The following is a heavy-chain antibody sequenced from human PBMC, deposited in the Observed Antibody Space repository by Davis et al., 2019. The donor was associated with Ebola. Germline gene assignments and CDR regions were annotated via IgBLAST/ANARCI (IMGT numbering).Heavy chain of an antibody. Sequence: GESLKISCAVSGFTFSNFWMTWVRQAPGKGLEWVANIKQDGSEKYYVDSVKGRFTISRDNAKNSLYLQMNSLRAEDTAVYYCARLSRWVLWYWGQGTLVTVSS. V-gene: IGHV3-7*03. CDR1: GFTFSNFW. D-gene: IGHD2-2*01. J-gene: IGHJ4*02. CDR2: IKQDGSEK. CDR3: ARLSRWVLWY.